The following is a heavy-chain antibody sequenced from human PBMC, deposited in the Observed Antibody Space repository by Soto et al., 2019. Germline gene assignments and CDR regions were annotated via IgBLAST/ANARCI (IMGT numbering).Heavy chain of an antibody. CDR2: FDPEDGET. CDR1: GYTLTELS. Sequence: SVKVSCKVSGYTLTELSMHWVRQAPGKGLEWMGGFDPEDGETIYAQKFQGRVTMTEDTSTDTAYMELSSLRSEDTAVYYCATRRVVLRFLEWTPGNWFDPWGQGTLVTVSS. J-gene: IGHJ5*02. CDR3: ATRRVVLRFLEWTPGNWFDP. D-gene: IGHD3-3*01. V-gene: IGHV1-24*01.